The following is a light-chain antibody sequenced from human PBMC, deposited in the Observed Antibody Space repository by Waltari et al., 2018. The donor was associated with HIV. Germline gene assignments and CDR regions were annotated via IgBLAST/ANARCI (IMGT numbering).Light chain of an antibody. J-gene: IGLJ2*01. Sequence: QSALTQPASVSGSPGQSITISCTGTSSDVGGYNFVSWFQHHPGKAPKVMIYEVRNLPAGFSTRCSGSKSGNTAALTSSGLQAEDEADYYCSSYTSSSTLVFGVGTKLTVL. CDR1: SSDVGGYNF. CDR2: EVR. CDR3: SSYTSSSTLV. V-gene: IGLV2-14*01.